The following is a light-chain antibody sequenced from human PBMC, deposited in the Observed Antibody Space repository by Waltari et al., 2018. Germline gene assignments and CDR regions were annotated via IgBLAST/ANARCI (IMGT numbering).Light chain of an antibody. CDR2: WAS. CDR3: QQYYSIPHT. Sequence: DIVMTQSPDSLAVSLGEWATIKCKSSQSVLYSSNNYIYLAWYQKRPGQPPKLLIYWASTRESGVPDRFSGSGSGTDFTLTISSLQAEDVAVYYCQQYYSIPHTFGQGTKLEIK. J-gene: IGKJ2*01. V-gene: IGKV4-1*01. CDR1: QSVLYSSNNYIY.